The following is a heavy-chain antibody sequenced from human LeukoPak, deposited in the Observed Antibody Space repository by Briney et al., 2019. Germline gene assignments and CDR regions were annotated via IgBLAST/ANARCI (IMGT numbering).Heavy chain of an antibody. CDR1: GFTFSSYA. CDR3: AKDFRMAAAAGANWFDP. V-gene: IGHV3-23*01. D-gene: IGHD6-13*01. CDR2: ISGSGGST. Sequence: PGGSLRLSCAASGFTFSSYAMSWVRQAPGKGLEWVSAISGSGGSTYYADSVKGRFTISRDNSKSTLYLQMNSLRAEDTAVYYCAKDFRMAAAAGANWFDPWGQGTLVTVSS. J-gene: IGHJ5*02.